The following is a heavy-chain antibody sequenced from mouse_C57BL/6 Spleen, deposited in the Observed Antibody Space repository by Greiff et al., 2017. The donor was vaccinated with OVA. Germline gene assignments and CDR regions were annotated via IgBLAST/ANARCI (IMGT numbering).Heavy chain of an antibody. D-gene: IGHD4-1*01. V-gene: IGHV1-66*01. CDR1: GYSFTSYY. J-gene: IGHJ2*01. Sequence: QVQLQQSGPELVKPGASVKISCKASGYSFTSYYIHWVKQRPGQGLEWIGWIYPGSGNTKYNEKFKGKATLTADTSSSTAYMQLSSLTSEDSAVYYCARRDWDGGVDYWGQGTTLTVSS. CDR2: IYPGSGNT. CDR3: ARRDWDGGVDY.